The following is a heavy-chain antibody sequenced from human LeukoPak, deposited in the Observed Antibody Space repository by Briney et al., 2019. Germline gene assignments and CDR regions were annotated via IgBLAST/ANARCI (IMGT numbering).Heavy chain of an antibody. D-gene: IGHD3-10*01. V-gene: IGHV3-48*02. CDR2: ISSDSRTI. CDR3: ARYGSGTSYITNYFDY. CDR1: GFTFSSYS. Sequence: GGALRLSCAASGFTFSSYSMNWVRQAPGKGLEWVSYISSDSRTIYYADSVKGRFTISRDNAKNSLYLQMKSLRDEDTAVYYCARYGSGTSYITNYFDYWGQGTLVTVSS. J-gene: IGHJ4*02.